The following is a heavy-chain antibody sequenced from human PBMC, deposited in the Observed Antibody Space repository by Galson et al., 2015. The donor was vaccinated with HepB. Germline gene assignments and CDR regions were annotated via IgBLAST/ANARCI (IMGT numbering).Heavy chain of an antibody. CDR2: IIPILGIA. CDR3: ARVSPRLAFDI. D-gene: IGHD2-21*01. Sequence: SVKVSCKASGGTFSSYTISWVRQAPGQGLEWVGRIIPILGIANYAQKFQGRVTITADKSTSTAYMELSSLRSEDTAVYYCARVSPRLAFDIWGQGTMVTVSS. CDR1: GGTFSSYT. J-gene: IGHJ3*02. V-gene: IGHV1-69*02.